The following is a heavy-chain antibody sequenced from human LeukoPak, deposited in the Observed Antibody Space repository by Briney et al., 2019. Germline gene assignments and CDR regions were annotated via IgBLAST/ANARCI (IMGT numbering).Heavy chain of an antibody. V-gene: IGHV3-15*01. D-gene: IGHD3-22*01. CDR3: TTFLYYYDSSGYSY. J-gene: IGHJ4*02. CDR2: IKSKTDGGTT. Sequence: GSLRLSCAASGFTFSNAWMSWVRQAPGKGLEWVGRIKSKTDGGTTDYAAPVKGRFTISRDDSKNTLYLQMNSLKTEDTAVYYCTTFLYYYDSSGYSYWGQGTLVTVSS. CDR1: GFTFSNAW.